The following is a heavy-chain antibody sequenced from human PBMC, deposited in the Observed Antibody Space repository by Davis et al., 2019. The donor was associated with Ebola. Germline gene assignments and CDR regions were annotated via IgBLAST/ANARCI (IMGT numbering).Heavy chain of an antibody. CDR3: AKRPRVYSNYGGQSSD. CDR2: ISGSGGST. Sequence: GESLKISCAASGFTFSSYAMSWVRQAPGKGLEWVSAISGSGGSTYYADSVKGRFTISRDNSKNTLYLQMNSLRAEDTAVYYCAKRPRVYSNYGGQSSDWGQGTLVTVSS. J-gene: IGHJ4*02. D-gene: IGHD4-11*01. V-gene: IGHV3-23*01. CDR1: GFTFSSYA.